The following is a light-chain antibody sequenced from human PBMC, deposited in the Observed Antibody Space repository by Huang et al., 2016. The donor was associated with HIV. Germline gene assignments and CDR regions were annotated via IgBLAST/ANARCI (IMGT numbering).Light chain of an antibody. J-gene: IGKJ2*01. V-gene: IGKV1-27*01. Sequence: RVTITCRASQDISNYLAWYQQKPGTAPKLLISAASTLQSGVPSRFSGSGSGTDFTLTIGSLQPEDVATYYCQKYNSAPYTFGQGTKLEIK. CDR3: QKYNSAPYT. CDR2: AAS. CDR1: QDISNY.